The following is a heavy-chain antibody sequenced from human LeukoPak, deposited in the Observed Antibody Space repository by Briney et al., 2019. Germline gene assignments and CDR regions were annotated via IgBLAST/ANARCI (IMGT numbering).Heavy chain of an antibody. CDR3: AKGGSGYYDSSGYFNWFDP. D-gene: IGHD3-22*01. CDR2: ISGSGGST. Sequence: PGGSLRLSCAASGFTFSSYAMSWVRQAPGKGLEWVSAISGSGGSTYYADSVKGRFTISRDNSKNTLYLQMNSLRAEDTAVYYCAKGGSGYYDSSGYFNWFDPWGQGTLVTVSS. V-gene: IGHV3-23*01. J-gene: IGHJ5*02. CDR1: GFTFSSYA.